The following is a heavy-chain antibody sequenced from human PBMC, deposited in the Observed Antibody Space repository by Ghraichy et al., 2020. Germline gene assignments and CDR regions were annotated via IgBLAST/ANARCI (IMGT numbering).Heavy chain of an antibody. Sequence: GGSLRLSCAASGFTFSSYNMNWVRQAPGKGLEWVSFISSSRTNIYYADSVKGRFTVSRDNAKNSLYLQMNSLRAEDTAIYYCARVVSHYYGSGSYPYDYWGQGTLVTVSS. J-gene: IGHJ4*02. D-gene: IGHD3-10*01. CDR1: GFTFSSYN. CDR2: ISSSRTNI. CDR3: ARVVSHYYGSGSYPYDY. V-gene: IGHV3-48*01.